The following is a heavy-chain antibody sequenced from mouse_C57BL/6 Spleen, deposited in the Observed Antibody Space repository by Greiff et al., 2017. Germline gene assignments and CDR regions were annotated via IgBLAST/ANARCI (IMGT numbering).Heavy chain of an antibody. CDR1: GYTYNSYY. V-gene: IGHV1-85*01. CDR3: AAGGYDGYYGGFSWFAY. J-gene: IGHJ3*01. CDR2: IYRIHGST. Sequence: QVQLQQSGPELVKPGASVKLSCKASGYTYNSYYLPFFPALPGHCLEWIGWIYRIHGSTKYNEKFKGKATLTVDTSSSTAYMELHSLTSEDSAVYFCAAGGYDGYYGGFSWFAYWGQGTLVTV. D-gene: IGHD2-3*01.